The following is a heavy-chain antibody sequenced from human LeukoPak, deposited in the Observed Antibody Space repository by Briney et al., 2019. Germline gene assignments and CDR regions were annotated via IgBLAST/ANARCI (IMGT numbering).Heavy chain of an antibody. D-gene: IGHD2-2*01. CDR3: ARLNYASFDY. CDR1: GYSISSGYY. Sequence: PSETLSLTCAVSGYSISSGYYWCWIRQPPGKGLEWIGEINHSGSTNYNPSLKSRVTISVDTSKNQFSLKLSSVTAADTAAYYCARLNYASFDYWGQGTLVTVSS. J-gene: IGHJ4*02. V-gene: IGHV4-38-2*01. CDR2: INHSGST.